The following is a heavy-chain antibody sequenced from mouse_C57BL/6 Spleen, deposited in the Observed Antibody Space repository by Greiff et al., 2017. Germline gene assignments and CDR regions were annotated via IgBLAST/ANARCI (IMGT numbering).Heavy chain of an antibody. Sequence: QVQLQQSGPGLVQPSQSLSITCTVSGFSLTSYGVHWVRQSPGKGLEWLGVIWSGGSTDYNAAFISRLSISKDNSKSQVFFSMNSLQADDTAIYYCARMVTTYYAMDYWGQGTSVTVSS. CDR2: IWSGGST. V-gene: IGHV2-2*01. CDR1: GFSLTSYG. CDR3: ARMVTTYYAMDY. D-gene: IGHD2-1*01. J-gene: IGHJ4*01.